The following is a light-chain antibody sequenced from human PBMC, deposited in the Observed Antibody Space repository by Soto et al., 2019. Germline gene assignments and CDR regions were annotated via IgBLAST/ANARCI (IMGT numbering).Light chain of an antibody. CDR2: RAS. V-gene: IGKV1-39*01. CDR3: QQSYSSPWT. J-gene: IGKJ1*01. CDR1: QTVSTY. Sequence: DIQMTQSPSSLSASVGXRVTISCRASQTVSTYLHWYHQKPGTAPRLLISRASSVRTGVPPRFSGSGSGRDFTLTISSLRPEDIGTYFCQQSYSSPWTFGPGTKV.